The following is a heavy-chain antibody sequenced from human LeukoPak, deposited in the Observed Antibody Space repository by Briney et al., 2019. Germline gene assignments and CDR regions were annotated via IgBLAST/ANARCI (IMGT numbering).Heavy chain of an antibody. D-gene: IGHD6-13*01. CDR1: GGSISSYY. J-gene: IGHJ6*02. CDR3: ARDLSSSWYYYYGMDV. V-gene: IGHV4-4*07. CDR2: FYTSGST. Sequence: SETLSLTCTVSGGSISSYYWSWIRQPAGKGLEWIGRFYTSGSTNYNPSLKSRVTMSVDTSKNQFSLKLSSVTAADTAVYYCARDLSSSWYYYYGMDVWGQGTTVTVSS.